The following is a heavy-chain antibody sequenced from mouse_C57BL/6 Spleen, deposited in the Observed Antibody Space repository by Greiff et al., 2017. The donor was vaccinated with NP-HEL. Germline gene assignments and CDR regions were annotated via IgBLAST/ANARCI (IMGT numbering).Heavy chain of an antibody. CDR1: GFTFSDYG. CDR2: ISRGSSTI. J-gene: IGHJ4*01. V-gene: IGHV5-17*01. D-gene: IGHD4-1*01. Sequence: EVMLVASGGGLVKPGGSLKLSCAASGFTFSDYGMHWVRQAPEKGLEWVAYISRGSSTIYYADTVKGRFTISCDNATNTMFLQRTRLRAEDTAMCDRAKKNLSWGGRDDWGQGTSVTVSS. CDR3: AKKNLSWGGRDD.